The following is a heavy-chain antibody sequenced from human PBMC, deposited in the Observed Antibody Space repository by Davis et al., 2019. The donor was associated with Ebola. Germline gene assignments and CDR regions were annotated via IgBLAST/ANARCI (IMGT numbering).Heavy chain of an antibody. CDR3: ARSREVAARRRELDGGFDP. V-gene: IGHV1-18*01. Sequence: ASVKVSCKASGGTFSSYAISWVRQAPGQGLEWMGWISAYNGNTNYAQKLQGRVTMTRDTSISTAYMELSSLRSEDTAVYYCARSREVAARRRELDGGFDPWGQGTLVTVSS. D-gene: IGHD6-6*01. J-gene: IGHJ5*02. CDR1: GGTFSSYA. CDR2: ISAYNGNT.